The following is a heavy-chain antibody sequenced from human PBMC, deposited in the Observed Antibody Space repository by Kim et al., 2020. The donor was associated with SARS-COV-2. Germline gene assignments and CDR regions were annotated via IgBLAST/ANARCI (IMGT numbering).Heavy chain of an antibody. J-gene: IGHJ4*02. CDR1: GFTFSSYA. CDR3: AKAGLYCSGGSCYFDY. CDR2: ISGSGGST. V-gene: IGHV3-23*01. D-gene: IGHD2-15*01. Sequence: GGSLRLSCAASGFTFSSYAMSWVRQAPGKGLEWVSAISGSGGSTYYADSVKGRFTISRDNSKNTLYLQMNSLRAEDTAVYYCAKAGLYCSGGSCYFDYWGQGTLVTVSS.